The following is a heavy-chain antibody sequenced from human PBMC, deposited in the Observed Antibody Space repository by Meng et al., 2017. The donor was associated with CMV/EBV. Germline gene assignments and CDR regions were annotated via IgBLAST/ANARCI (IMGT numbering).Heavy chain of an antibody. CDR3: ARGGIAAAGPFDY. J-gene: IGHJ4*02. V-gene: IGHV4-34*01. CDR1: GGSFSGYY. Sequence: QVQLQQWGAGLLKPSENRSLTCAVYGGSFSGYYWSWIRQPPGKGLEWIGEINHSGSTNYNPSLKSRVTISVDTSKNQFSLKLSSVTAADTAVYYCARGGIAAAGPFDYWGQGTLVTVSS. CDR2: INHSGST. D-gene: IGHD6-13*01.